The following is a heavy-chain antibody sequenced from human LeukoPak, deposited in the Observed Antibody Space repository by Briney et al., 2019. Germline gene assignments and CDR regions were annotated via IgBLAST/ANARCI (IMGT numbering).Heavy chain of an antibody. Sequence: GGSLRLSCAASRFTFSSYTMNWVRQAPGKGLEWVSSISSSSRNIDYVDSVKGRFTISRDNDKNSLYLQMNSLRAEDTAVYYCASGCISCYLDPWGQGTLVTVSS. CDR1: RFTFSSYT. CDR3: ASGCISCYLDP. CDR2: ISSSSRNI. D-gene: IGHD2-15*01. V-gene: IGHV3-21*01. J-gene: IGHJ5*02.